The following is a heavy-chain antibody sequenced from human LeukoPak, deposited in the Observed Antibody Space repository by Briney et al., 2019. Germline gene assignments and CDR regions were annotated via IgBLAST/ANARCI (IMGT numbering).Heavy chain of an antibody. V-gene: IGHV3-30*14. Sequence: GGSLRLSCAASGFTFSNFAMHWVRQAPGKGLEWVAVISYDGSSKYYADSVKGRFIISRDTSKNTLYLQMNSLRAEDTAMYYCVREDLGVDYWGQGTLVTVSS. CDR1: GFTFSNFA. J-gene: IGHJ4*02. D-gene: IGHD1-26*01. CDR2: ISYDGSSK. CDR3: VREDLGVDY.